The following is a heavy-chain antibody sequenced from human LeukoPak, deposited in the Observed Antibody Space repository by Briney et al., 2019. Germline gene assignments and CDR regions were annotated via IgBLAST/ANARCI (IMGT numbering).Heavy chain of an antibody. CDR1: GGSISSYY. CDR3: ANFFYYDSSGYYKD. J-gene: IGHJ1*01. CDR2: IYYSGTT. Sequence: SETLSLTCTVSGGSISSYYWNWIRQPPGKGLEWIGSIYYSGTTYYNPSLKSRVTISVDTSRNQFSLTLSSVTAADTAVYYCANFFYYDSSGYYKDWGQGTLVTVSS. D-gene: IGHD3-22*01. V-gene: IGHV4-59*05.